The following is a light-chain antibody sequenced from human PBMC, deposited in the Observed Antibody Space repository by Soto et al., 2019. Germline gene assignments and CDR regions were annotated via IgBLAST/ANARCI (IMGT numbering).Light chain of an antibody. Sequence: EIVMTQSPATLSVSPGARATLSCRASQNVNTNLAWYQQKPGQAPRLLIYDTSTRATGIPVRFSGSGSGTEFTLTISSLQSEDFAVYYCQQYNNWPLTFGGGTKVEIK. V-gene: IGKV3-15*01. J-gene: IGKJ4*01. CDR2: DTS. CDR1: QNVNTN. CDR3: QQYNNWPLT.